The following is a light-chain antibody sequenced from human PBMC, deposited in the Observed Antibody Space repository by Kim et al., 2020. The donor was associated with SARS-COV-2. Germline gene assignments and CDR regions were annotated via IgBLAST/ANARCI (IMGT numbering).Light chain of an antibody. Sequence: SSELTQDPAVSVALGQTVRITCQGDSLRNYYASWYQLKPGQAPVVVIYGKNNRLSGIPDRFSGSTSGNTASLTITGAQAEDEAAYYCNSRDSSSNQLVFGGGTKLTAL. CDR2: GKN. CDR3: NSRDSSSNQLV. J-gene: IGLJ3*02. V-gene: IGLV3-19*01. CDR1: SLRNYY.